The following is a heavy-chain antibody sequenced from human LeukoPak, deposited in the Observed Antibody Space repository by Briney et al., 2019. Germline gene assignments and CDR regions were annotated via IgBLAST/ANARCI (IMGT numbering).Heavy chain of an antibody. CDR3: ARLAGAVADDAFDI. CDR2: INHSGST. V-gene: IGHV4-34*01. Sequence: SETLSLTCAVYGGSFSGYYWSWIRQPPGKGLEWIGEINHSGSTNYNPSLKSRVTISVDTSKNQFSLKLSSVTAADTAVYYCARLAGAVADDAFDIWGQGTMVTVSS. CDR1: GGSFSGYY. J-gene: IGHJ3*02. D-gene: IGHD6-19*01.